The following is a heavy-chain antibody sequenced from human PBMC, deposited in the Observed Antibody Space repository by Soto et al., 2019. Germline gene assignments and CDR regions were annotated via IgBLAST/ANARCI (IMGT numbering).Heavy chain of an antibody. CDR2: IYYSGST. CDR3: SVYAMSGYYYMVV. Sequence: QLQLQESGPGLVKPSETLSLTCTVSGGSISSSSYYWGWIRQPPGKGLEWIGSIYYSGSTYYNPSLKSRVTISVDTSKNQFSLKLSSVTAADTAVYYCSVYAMSGYYYMVVWGKGTTVTVSS. CDR1: GGSISSSSYY. D-gene: IGHD2-8*01. V-gene: IGHV4-39*01. J-gene: IGHJ6*03.